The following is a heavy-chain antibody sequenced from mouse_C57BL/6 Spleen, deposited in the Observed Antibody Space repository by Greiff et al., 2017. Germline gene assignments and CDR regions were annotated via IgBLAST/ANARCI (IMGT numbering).Heavy chain of an antibody. CDR3: ARRTAQALYYAMDY. D-gene: IGHD3-2*02. Sequence: EVKLVESGPELVKPGASVKMSCKASGYTFTDYNMHWVKQSHGKSLEWIGYINPNNGGTSYNQKFKGKATLTVNKSSSTAYMELRSLTSEDSAVYYCARRTAQALYYAMDYWGQGTSVTVSS. J-gene: IGHJ4*01. CDR2: INPNNGGT. CDR1: GYTFTDYN. V-gene: IGHV1-22*01.